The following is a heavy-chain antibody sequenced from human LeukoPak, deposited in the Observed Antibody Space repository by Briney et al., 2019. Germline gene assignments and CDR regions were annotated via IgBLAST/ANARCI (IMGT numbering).Heavy chain of an antibody. Sequence: GGSLRLSCTASGFKFADAPMHWVRQSPGKGLEWIALITWDSTNTYYADSVKGRFTISRDDSRNTLYLQMNSLRSDDTALYYCAKDMSFRRGHNFDASDIWGLGTLVTVSS. CDR1: GFKFADAP. CDR3: AKDMSFRRGHNFDASDI. CDR2: ITWDSTNT. V-gene: IGHV3-43*01. J-gene: IGHJ3*02. D-gene: IGHD5-24*01.